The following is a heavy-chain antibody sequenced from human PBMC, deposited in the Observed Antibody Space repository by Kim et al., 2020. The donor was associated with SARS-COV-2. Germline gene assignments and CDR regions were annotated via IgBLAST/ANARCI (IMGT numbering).Heavy chain of an antibody. J-gene: IGHJ5*02. D-gene: IGHD2-15*01. CDR2: ISSSGSTI. V-gene: IGHV3-11*04. CDR3: ARDACSGGSCYSSWFDP. CDR1: GFTFSDYY. Sequence: GGSLRLSCAASGFTFSDYYMSWIRQAPGKGLEWVSYISSSGSTIYYADSVKGRITISRDNAKNSLYLQMNSLRAEDAAVCYCARDACSGGSCYSSWFDPWGRGTLVTVSS.